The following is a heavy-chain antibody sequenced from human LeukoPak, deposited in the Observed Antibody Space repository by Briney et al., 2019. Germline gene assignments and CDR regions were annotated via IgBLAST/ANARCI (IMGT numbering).Heavy chain of an antibody. V-gene: IGHV3-66*01. CDR1: GFTVSSNY. CDR3: AREQLYGYCSGGSCPGYFDY. Sequence: PGGSLRLSCAASGFTVSSNYMSWVRQAPGKGLEWVSVIYSGGSTYYADSVKGRFTNSRDNSKNTLYLQMNSLRAEDTAVYYCAREQLYGYCSGGSCPGYFDYWGQGTLVTVSS. D-gene: IGHD2-15*01. J-gene: IGHJ4*02. CDR2: IYSGGST.